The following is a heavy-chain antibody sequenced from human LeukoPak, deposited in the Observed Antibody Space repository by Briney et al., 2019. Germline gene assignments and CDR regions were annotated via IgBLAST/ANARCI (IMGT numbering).Heavy chain of an antibody. CDR2: INPDGSTA. J-gene: IGHJ4*02. CDR3: AKDLRPYGDYDFDY. D-gene: IGHD4-17*01. V-gene: IGHV3-74*01. Sequence: GGSLRLSCAASGFTFSRYWIHWVRQAPGKGLEWVSRINPDGSTATYADSVKGRFTISRDNVKNTVYLQMNSLRVEDTAVYYCAKDLRPYGDYDFDYWGQGTLVTVSS. CDR1: GFTFSRYW.